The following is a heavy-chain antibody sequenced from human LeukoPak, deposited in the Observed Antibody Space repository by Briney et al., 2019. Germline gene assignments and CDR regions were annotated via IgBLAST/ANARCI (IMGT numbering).Heavy chain of an antibody. J-gene: IGHJ3*02. CDR3: AGDPTTVTKGLEI. V-gene: IGHV4-59*11. Sequence: PSETLSLTCTVSGGSFSSHYWSWIRQPPGKGLEWIGYISYIGSTNYNPAPKSRVTISVATSKNQFSLKLSSVTAADAAVYFCAGDPTTVTKGLEIWGQGTMVTVSS. CDR1: GGSFSSHY. CDR2: ISYIGST. D-gene: IGHD4-17*01.